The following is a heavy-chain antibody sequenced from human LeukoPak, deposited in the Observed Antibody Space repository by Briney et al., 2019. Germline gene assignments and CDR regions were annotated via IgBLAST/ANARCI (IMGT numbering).Heavy chain of an antibody. CDR2: INHSGST. J-gene: IGHJ4*02. D-gene: IGHD6-6*01. CDR1: GGSFSGYY. CDR3: ARGRLEYSSSAPRDFDY. Sequence: SETLSLTSAVYGGSFSGYYWSWIRQPPGKGLEWIGEINHSGSTNYNPSLKSRVTISVDTSKNQFSLKLSSVTAADTAVYYCARGRLEYSSSAPRDFDYWGQGTLVTVSS. V-gene: IGHV4-34*01.